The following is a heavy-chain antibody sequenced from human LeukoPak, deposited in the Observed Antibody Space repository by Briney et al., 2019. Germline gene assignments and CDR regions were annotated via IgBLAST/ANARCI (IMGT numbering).Heavy chain of an antibody. CDR3: TRHEGARDSSGYVDY. V-gene: IGHV3-73*01. D-gene: IGHD3-22*01. CDR2: IRSKANSYAT. CDR1: GFTVSSNY. Sequence: PGGSLRLFCTASGFTVSSNYMSWARQASGKGLEWVGRIRSKANSYATAYAASVKGRFTISRDDSKNTAYLQMNSLKTEDTAVYYCTRHEGARDSSGYVDYWGQGPLVTVSS. J-gene: IGHJ4*02.